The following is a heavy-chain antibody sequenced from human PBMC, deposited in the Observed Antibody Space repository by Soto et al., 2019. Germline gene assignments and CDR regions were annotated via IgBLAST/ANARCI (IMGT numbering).Heavy chain of an antibody. V-gene: IGHV3-30-3*01. CDR1: GFTFSSYA. CDR3: ARGGYGSGWYYLALDAFDI. J-gene: IGHJ3*02. CDR2: ISYDGSNK. D-gene: IGHD6-19*01. Sequence: QVQLVESGGGVVQPGRSLRLSCAASGFTFSSYAMHWVRQAPGKGLEWVAVISYDGSNKYYADSVKGRFTISRDNSKNTMYLQMNSLRADDTAVYYCARGGYGSGWYYLALDAFDIWGQATMVTVSS.